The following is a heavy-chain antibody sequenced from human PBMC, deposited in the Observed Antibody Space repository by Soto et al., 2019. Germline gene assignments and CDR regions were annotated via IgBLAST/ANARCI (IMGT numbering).Heavy chain of an antibody. Sequence: QVQLQESGPGLVKPSETLSLTCTVSGGSISSYYWSWIRQPPGKGLEWIGYFYYSGSTNYNPSLKSRVTISVDTSKNQFSLKLSSVTAADTAVYYCARLGYCSSTSCYVLVLDYWGQGTLVTVSS. CDR1: GGSISSYY. CDR2: FYYSGST. CDR3: ARLGYCSSTSCYVLVLDY. D-gene: IGHD2-2*01. J-gene: IGHJ4*02. V-gene: IGHV4-59*01.